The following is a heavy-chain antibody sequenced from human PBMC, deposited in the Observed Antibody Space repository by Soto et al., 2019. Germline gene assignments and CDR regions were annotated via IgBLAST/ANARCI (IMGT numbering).Heavy chain of an antibody. CDR2: IYTSGST. J-gene: IGHJ4*02. CDR1: GGSISSYY. D-gene: IGHD2-2*01. Sequence: SETLSLTCTVSGGSISSYYWSWIRQPAGKGLEWIGRIYTSGSTNYNPSLKSRVTMSVDTSKNQFSLKLSSVTAADTAVYYCARACSSNSCYDVFDYWGQGTLVTVAS. CDR3: ARACSSNSCYDVFDY. V-gene: IGHV4-4*07.